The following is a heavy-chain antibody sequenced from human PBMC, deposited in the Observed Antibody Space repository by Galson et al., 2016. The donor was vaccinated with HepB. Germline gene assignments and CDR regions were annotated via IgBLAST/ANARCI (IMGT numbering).Heavy chain of an antibody. D-gene: IGHD6-19*01. Sequence: SLRLSCAASGFTFSSYAMHWVRQAPGKGLEWVALISYDGGNKYYADSVKGRFTISRDNSKNTLYLQVNSLSAEDTAVYYCARGANTVAADYWGQGTLVTVSS. CDR3: ARGANTVAADY. CDR2: ISYDGGNK. V-gene: IGHV3-30*04. CDR1: GFTFSSYA. J-gene: IGHJ4*02.